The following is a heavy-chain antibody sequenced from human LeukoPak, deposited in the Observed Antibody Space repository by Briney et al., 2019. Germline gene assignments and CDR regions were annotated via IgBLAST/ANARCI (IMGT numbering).Heavy chain of an antibody. J-gene: IGHJ4*02. V-gene: IGHV1-18*01. Sequence: GASVKVSCKASGYTFTSYAMNWVRQAPGQGLEWMGWISAYNGNTNYAQKLQGRVTMTTDTSTSTAYMELRSLRSDDTAVYYCARDTDSSVRKWSGFDYWGQGTLVTVSS. CDR2: ISAYNGNT. D-gene: IGHD3-22*01. CDR1: GYTFTSYA. CDR3: ARDTDSSVRKWSGFDY.